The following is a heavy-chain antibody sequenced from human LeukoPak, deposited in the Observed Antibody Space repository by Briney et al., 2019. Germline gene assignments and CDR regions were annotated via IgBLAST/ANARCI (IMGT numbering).Heavy chain of an antibody. Sequence: GASVKVSCKASGYTFTSYDINWVRQATGQGLEWMGWMNPNSGNTGYAQKFQGRVTMTRDMSTSTVYMELSSLRSEDTAVYYCARETALGFDYWGQGTLVTVSS. CDR2: MNPNSGNT. CDR1: GYTFTSYD. V-gene: IGHV1-8*01. J-gene: IGHJ4*02. CDR3: ARETALGFDY. D-gene: IGHD3-16*01.